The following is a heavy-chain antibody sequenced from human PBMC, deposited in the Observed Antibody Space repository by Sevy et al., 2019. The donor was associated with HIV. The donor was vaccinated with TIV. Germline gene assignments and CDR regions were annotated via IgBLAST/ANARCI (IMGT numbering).Heavy chain of an antibody. CDR3: ARGEARSTETSSFGY. V-gene: IGHV1-18*01. CDR1: GYPFTIFY. D-gene: IGHD4-4*01. Sequence: ASVKVSCKASGYPFTIFYINWVRQAPGQGLEWMGWIAAYNGNTNYAHKLQDRLIMTTDTSTTTAYMELRSLTSDDTALYYCARGEARSTETSSFGYWAQGTLVTGSS. J-gene: IGHJ4*02. CDR2: IAAYNGNT.